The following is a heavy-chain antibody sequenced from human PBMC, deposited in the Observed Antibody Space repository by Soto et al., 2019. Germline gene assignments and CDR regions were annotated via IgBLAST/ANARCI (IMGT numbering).Heavy chain of an antibody. CDR3: ASHCGGDCYLY. CDR1: GGTFSSYT. V-gene: IGHV1-69*02. Sequence: QVQLVQSGAEVKKPGSSVKVSCKDSGGTFSSYTISWVRQAPGQGLEWMGRIIPILGIANYAQKFQGRVTITADKSTSTAYMELSSLRSEDTAVYYCASHCGGDCYLYWGQGTLVTVSS. J-gene: IGHJ4*02. CDR2: IIPILGIA. D-gene: IGHD2-21*02.